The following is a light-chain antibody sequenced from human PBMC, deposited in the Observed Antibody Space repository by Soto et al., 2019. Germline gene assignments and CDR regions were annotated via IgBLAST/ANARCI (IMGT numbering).Light chain of an antibody. CDR1: NIGSKS. Sequence: SYELTQPPSVSVAPGKTARITCGGNNIGSKSVHWYQQKPGQAPVLVIYYDSDRPSGIPERFSGSNSGSTATLTISRVEAGDEADYYCQVWDSSSDHAVFGGGTKLTVL. CDR2: YDS. V-gene: IGLV3-21*04. CDR3: QVWDSSSDHAV. J-gene: IGLJ2*01.